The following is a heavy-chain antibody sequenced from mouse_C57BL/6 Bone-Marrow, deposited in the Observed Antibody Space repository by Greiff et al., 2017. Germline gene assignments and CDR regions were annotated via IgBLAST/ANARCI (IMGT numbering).Heavy chain of an antibody. D-gene: IGHD1-2*01. J-gene: IGHJ2*01. CDR1: GYTFTSYT. V-gene: IGHV1-4*01. CDR3: ARALHPY. CDR2: INPSSGYT. Sequence: VMLVESGAELARPGASVKMSCKASGYTFTSYTMHWVKQRPGQGLEWIGYINPSSGYTKYNQKFKDKATLTADKSSSTAYMQLSSLTSEDSAVYYCARALHPYWGQGTTLTVSS.